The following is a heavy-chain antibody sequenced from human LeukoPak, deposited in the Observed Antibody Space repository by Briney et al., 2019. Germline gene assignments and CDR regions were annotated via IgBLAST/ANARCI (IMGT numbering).Heavy chain of an antibody. J-gene: IGHJ4*02. CDR3: ARGRWKYSGSYGGNFDY. CDR1: GGTFISYA. D-gene: IGHD1-26*01. Sequence: SVKVSCKASGGTFISYAISWVRQAPGQGLEWMGGIIPIFGTANYAQKFQSRVTITADESTSTAYMELSSLRSEDAAVYYCARGRWKYSGSYGGNFDYWGQGTLVTVSS. CDR2: IIPIFGTA. V-gene: IGHV1-69*13.